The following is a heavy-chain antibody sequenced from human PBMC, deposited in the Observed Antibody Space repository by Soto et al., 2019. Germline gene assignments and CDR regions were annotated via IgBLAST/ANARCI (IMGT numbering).Heavy chain of an antibody. V-gene: IGHV1-18*01. Sequence: ASVKVSCKASGYTFTSYGISWVRQAPGQGLEWMGWISAYNGNTNYAQKLQGRVTMTTDTSTSTAYMELRSLRSDDTAVYYCARAGPYYDILTGYYNFDSWGQGTLVTVSS. CDR1: GYTFTSYG. D-gene: IGHD3-9*01. J-gene: IGHJ4*02. CDR3: ARAGPYYDILTGYYNFDS. CDR2: ISAYNGNT.